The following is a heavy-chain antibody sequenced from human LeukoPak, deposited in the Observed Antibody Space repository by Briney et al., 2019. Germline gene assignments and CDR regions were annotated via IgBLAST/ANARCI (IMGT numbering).Heavy chain of an antibody. CDR2: ISGSGGST. CDR3: AKDSSGYYWEGVVDY. D-gene: IGHD3-22*01. CDR1: GFTFSSFA. V-gene: IGHV3-23*01. Sequence: QPGGSLRLSCAVSGFTFSSFAMSWVRQAPGEGGEWVSAISGSGGSTYYEDSVKGRFTISRDNSKNTLYLQMNSLRAEDTAVYYCAKDSSGYYWEGVVDYWGQGTLVTVSS. J-gene: IGHJ4*02.